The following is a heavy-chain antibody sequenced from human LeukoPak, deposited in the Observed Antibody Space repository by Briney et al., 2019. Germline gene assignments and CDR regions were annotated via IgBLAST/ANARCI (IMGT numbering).Heavy chain of an antibody. CDR2: IYYSGST. D-gene: IGHD5-24*01. CDR1: GGSISSSSYY. V-gene: IGHV4-39*07. J-gene: IGHJ3*02. Sequence: SETLSLTCTVSGGSISSSSYYWGWIRQPPGKGLEWIGSIYYSGSTYYNPSLKSRVTISVDTSKNQFSLKLSSVTAADTAVYYCAISVEMATTGWAFDIWGQGTMVTVSS. CDR3: AISVEMATTGWAFDI.